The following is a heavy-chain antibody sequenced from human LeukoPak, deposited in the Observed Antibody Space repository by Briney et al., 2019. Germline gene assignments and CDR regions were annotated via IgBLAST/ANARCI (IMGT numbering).Heavy chain of an antibody. Sequence: GGSLRLSCAASGFTFSNYAMSWVRQAPGKGLEWVAVISYDGSNKYYADSVKGRFTISRDNSKNTLYLQMNSLRAEDTAVYYCAKDALYSGSYWDAFDIWGQGTMVTVSS. V-gene: IGHV3-30-3*01. CDR1: GFTFSNYA. CDR2: ISYDGSNK. J-gene: IGHJ3*02. D-gene: IGHD1-26*01. CDR3: AKDALYSGSYWDAFDI.